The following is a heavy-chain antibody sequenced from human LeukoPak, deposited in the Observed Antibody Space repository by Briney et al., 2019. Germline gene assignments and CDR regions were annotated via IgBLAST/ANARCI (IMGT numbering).Heavy chain of an antibody. CDR3: ARSGKPFGFDI. Sequence: PGKSLRLSCAASGFSFSNYWMNWVRQAPGKGLEWVANIKQDESEKYYVASVKGRFSISRDNAKNALYLQMNSLRAEDTAVYHCARSGKPFGFDIWGQGTVVTVSP. V-gene: IGHV3-7*04. D-gene: IGHD1-1*01. CDR1: GFSFSNYW. J-gene: IGHJ3*02. CDR2: IKQDESEK.